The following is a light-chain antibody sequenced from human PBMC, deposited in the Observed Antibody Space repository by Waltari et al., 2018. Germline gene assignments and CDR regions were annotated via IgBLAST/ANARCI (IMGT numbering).Light chain of an antibody. CDR2: DVP. Sequence: QSALTQPASVSGSPGQSITISCTGTSNDVGAYNYVYWYQQHPGKPPKLIIYDVPARPSGVSYRFTGSKPGDTASLTISGLQAEDCADYYCSSYTTTTTVIFGGGTKLTVL. J-gene: IGLJ2*01. V-gene: IGLV2-14*03. CDR3: SSYTTTTTVI. CDR1: SNDVGAYNY.